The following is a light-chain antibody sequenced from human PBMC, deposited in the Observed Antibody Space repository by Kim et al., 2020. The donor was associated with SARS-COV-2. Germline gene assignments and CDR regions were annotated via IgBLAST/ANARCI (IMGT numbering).Light chain of an antibody. J-gene: IGKJ4*01. CDR3: QQYGSSPA. V-gene: IGKV3-20*01. CDR1: QSVSSSY. CDR2: GAS. Sequence: EIVLTQSPGTLSLSPGERATLSCRASQSVSSSYLAWYPQKPGQAPRLLIYGASSRATGIPDRFSGSGSGTDFTLTISRLEPEDFAVYYCQQYGSSPAFGGGTKVDI.